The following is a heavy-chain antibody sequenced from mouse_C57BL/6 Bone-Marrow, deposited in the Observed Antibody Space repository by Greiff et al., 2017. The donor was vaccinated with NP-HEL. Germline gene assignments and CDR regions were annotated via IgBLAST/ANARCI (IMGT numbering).Heavy chain of an antibody. J-gene: IGHJ2*01. Sequence: QVQLQQSGAELVRPGASVKLSCKASGYTFTDYYINWVKQRPGQGLEWIARIYPGSGNTYYIEKFKGKATLTAEKSSSTAYMQLSSLTSEDSAVYFCARFGTTVPNYFDYWGQGTTLTVSS. CDR2: IYPGSGNT. V-gene: IGHV1-76*01. CDR3: ARFGTTVPNYFDY. D-gene: IGHD1-1*01. CDR1: GYTFTDYY.